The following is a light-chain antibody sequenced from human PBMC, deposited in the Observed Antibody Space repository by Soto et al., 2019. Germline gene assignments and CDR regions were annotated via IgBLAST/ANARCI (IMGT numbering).Light chain of an antibody. CDR3: QQYNSWT. Sequence: DIQMTQPPSTLSASLGARVTITCRASQSISSWLAWYQQKPGKAXKLLIYDASSLESGVPSRFSGSGSGTEFTLTISSLQPDDLATYYCQQYNSWTFGQGTRLEIK. J-gene: IGKJ5*01. V-gene: IGKV1-5*01. CDR1: QSISSW. CDR2: DAS.